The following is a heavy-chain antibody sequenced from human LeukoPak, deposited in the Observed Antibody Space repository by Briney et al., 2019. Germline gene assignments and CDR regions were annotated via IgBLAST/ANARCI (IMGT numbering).Heavy chain of an antibody. CDR2: INPNSGGT. D-gene: IGHD3-10*01. V-gene: IGHV1-2*06. Sequence: GASVKVSCKASGYTFTGYYMHWVRQAPGQGLEWMGRINPNSGGTNYAQKFQGRVTMTRGTSISTAYMELSRLRSDDTAVYYCARDRATMVRGVIGGTDWFDPWGQGTLVTVSS. CDR1: GYTFTGYY. CDR3: ARDRATMVRGVIGGTDWFDP. J-gene: IGHJ5*02.